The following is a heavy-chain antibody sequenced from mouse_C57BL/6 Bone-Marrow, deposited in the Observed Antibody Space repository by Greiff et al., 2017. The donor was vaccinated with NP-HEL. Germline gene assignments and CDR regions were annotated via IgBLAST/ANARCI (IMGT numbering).Heavy chain of an antibody. CDR1: GFTFNTYA. CDR2: IRSKSSNYAT. J-gene: IGHJ2*01. V-gene: IGHV10-3*01. D-gene: IGHD1-1*01. Sequence: EVQGVESGGGLVQPKGSLKLSCAASGFTFNTYAMHWVRQAPGKGLEWVARIRSKSSNYATYYADSVKDRFTISRDDSQSMLYLQMNNLKTEDTAMYYCVRERLNYYGSSYFDYWGQGTTLTVSS. CDR3: VRERLNYYGSSYFDY.